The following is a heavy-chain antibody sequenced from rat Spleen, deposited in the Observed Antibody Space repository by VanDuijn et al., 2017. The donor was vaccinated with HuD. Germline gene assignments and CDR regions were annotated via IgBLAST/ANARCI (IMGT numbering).Heavy chain of an antibody. V-gene: IGHV5-20*01. CDR1: GFIFSDYN. D-gene: IGHD1-2*01. CDR3: TRDSSFYYFDY. CDR2: ITNSGGST. J-gene: IGHJ2*01. Sequence: EVQLVESGGDLVQPGRSLKLSCAASGFIFSDYNMAWVRQAPGKGLEWVASITNSGGSTYYRDSVKGRFTISRDNAKSTLYLQMDSLRSEDTATYYCTRDSSFYYFDYWGQGVMVTVSS.